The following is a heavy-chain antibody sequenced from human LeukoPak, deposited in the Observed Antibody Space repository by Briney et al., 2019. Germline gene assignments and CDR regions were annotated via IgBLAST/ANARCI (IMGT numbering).Heavy chain of an antibody. CDR2: IYYSGST. CDR3: ASRYSGSRGYYYGMDV. Sequence: PSETLSLTCTVSGGSISSYYWSWIRQLPGKGLEWIGYIYYSGSTNYNPSLKSRVTISVDTSKNQFSLKLSSVTAADTAVYYCASRYSGSRGYYYGMDVWGQGTTVTVSS. CDR1: GGSISSYY. V-gene: IGHV4-59*08. D-gene: IGHD5-18*01. J-gene: IGHJ6*02.